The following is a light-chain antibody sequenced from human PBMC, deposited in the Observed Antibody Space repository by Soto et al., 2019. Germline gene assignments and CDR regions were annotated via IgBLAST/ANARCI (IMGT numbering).Light chain of an antibody. CDR1: SSDVGGYNY. Sequence: QSALTQPASVSGSPGQSITISCTGTSSDVGGYNYVSWYQQNPGKAPKLMIYEVSNRPSGVSNRFSGSKSGNTASLTISGLQAEDEADYYCSSYTSSRVFGGGTKLTVL. CDR2: EVS. J-gene: IGLJ3*02. CDR3: SSYTSSRV. V-gene: IGLV2-14*01.